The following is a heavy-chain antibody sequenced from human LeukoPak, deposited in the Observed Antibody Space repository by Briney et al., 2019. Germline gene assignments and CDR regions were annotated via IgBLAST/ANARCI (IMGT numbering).Heavy chain of an antibody. D-gene: IGHD6-13*01. Sequence: SQTLSLTCTVSGGSISSGGYYWSWIRQHPGKGLEWIGYIYYSGSTNYNPSLKSRVTISVDTSKNQFSLKLSSVTAADTAVYYCAREGEAAAIVDYWGQGTLVTVSS. V-gene: IGHV4-31*03. J-gene: IGHJ4*02. CDR2: IYYSGST. CDR1: GGSISSGGYY. CDR3: AREGEAAAIVDY.